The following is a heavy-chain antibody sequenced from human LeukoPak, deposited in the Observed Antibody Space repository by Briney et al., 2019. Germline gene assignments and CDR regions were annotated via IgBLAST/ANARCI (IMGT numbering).Heavy chain of an antibody. J-gene: IGHJ3*02. CDR2: ISWNSGSI. V-gene: IGHV3-9*01. Sequence: GGSLRLSCAASGFTFDDYAMHWVRQAPGKGLEWVSGISWNSGSIGYADSVKGRFTISRDNAKNSLYLQMNSLRAEDTALYYCAKACVRAGNDAFDIWGQGTMVTVSS. D-gene: IGHD6-13*01. CDR3: AKACVRAGNDAFDI. CDR1: GFTFDDYA.